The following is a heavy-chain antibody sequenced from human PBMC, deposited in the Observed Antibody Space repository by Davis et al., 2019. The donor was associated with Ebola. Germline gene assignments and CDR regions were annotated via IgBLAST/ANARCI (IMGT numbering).Heavy chain of an antibody. D-gene: IGHD3-3*01. CDR2: ISGSGGST. V-gene: IGHV3-23*01. Sequence: GESLKTSCAASGFTFSSYAMSWVRQAPGKGLEWVSAISGSGGSTYYADSVKGRFTISRDNSKNTLYLQMNSLRAKDTAIYCCAKDKNYDFWSGYPHDAFDIWGQGTVVTVSS. CDR3: AKDKNYDFWSGYPHDAFDI. J-gene: IGHJ3*02. CDR1: GFTFSSYA.